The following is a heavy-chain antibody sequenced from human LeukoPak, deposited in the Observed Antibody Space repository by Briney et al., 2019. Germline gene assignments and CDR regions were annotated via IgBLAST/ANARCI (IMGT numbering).Heavy chain of an antibody. Sequence: SETLSLTCTVSGGSINSNSYYWGWIRQPPGKGLEWIGSIYYSGSTYYNPSLKSRVTISVDTSKNQFSLKLSSVTAADTAVFYCARINYYGNSAFDYWGQGTLVPSPQ. D-gene: IGHD3-22*01. CDR2: IYYSGST. CDR1: GGSINSNSYY. CDR3: ARINYYGNSAFDY. V-gene: IGHV4-39*01. J-gene: IGHJ4*02.